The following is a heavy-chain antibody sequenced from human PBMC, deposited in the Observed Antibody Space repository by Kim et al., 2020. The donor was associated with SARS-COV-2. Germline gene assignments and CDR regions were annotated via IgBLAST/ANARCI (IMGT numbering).Heavy chain of an antibody. J-gene: IGHJ4*02. V-gene: IGHV3-48*02. D-gene: IGHD3-22*01. CDR1: GFTFSSYS. Sequence: LSLTCAASGFTFSSYSMNWVRQAPGKGLEWVSYISSSSSTIYYADSVKGRFTISRDNAKNSLYLQMNSLRDEDTAVYYCARDPYDSSGYYPFGYWGQGTLVTVSS. CDR3: ARDPYDSSGYYPFGY. CDR2: ISSSSSTI.